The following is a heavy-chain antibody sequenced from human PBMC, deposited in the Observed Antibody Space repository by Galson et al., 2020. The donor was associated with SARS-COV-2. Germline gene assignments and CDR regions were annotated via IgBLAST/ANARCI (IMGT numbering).Heavy chain of an antibody. J-gene: IGHJ4*02. V-gene: IGHV4-59*01. CDR3: ARGDYDILTGYFDY. CDR1: GGSISSYY. Sequence: SETLSLTCTVSGGSISSYYWSWIRQPPGKGLEWIGYIYYSGSTNYNPSLKSRVTISVDTSKNQFSLKLSSVTAADTAVYYCARGDYDILTGYFDYWGQGTLVTVSS. D-gene: IGHD3-9*01. CDR2: IYYSGST.